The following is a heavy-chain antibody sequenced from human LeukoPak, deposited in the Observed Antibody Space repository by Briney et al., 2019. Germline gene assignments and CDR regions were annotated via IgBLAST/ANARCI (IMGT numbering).Heavy chain of an antibody. J-gene: IGHJ4*02. V-gene: IGHV4-34*01. CDR2: INHSGST. CDR1: GGSFSGYY. CDR3: ARHAYCGGDCYRYFDY. D-gene: IGHD2-21*02. Sequence: SETLSLTCAVYGGSFSGYYWSWIRQPPGKGLEWIGEINHSGSTNYNPSLKSRVTISVDTSKNQFSLKLSSVTAADTAVYYCARHAYCGGDCYRYFDYWGQGTLVSVSS.